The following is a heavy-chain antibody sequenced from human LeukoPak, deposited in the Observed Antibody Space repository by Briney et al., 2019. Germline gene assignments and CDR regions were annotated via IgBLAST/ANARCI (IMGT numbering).Heavy chain of an antibody. J-gene: IGHJ5*02. CDR3: VRDQLVTTTEDWFAP. CDR1: GYSFTDYY. CDR2: INPNGGGT. Sequence: GASVKVSCKASGYSFTDYYIHWVRQAPGQGLEWVGRINPNGGGTNYAQNFQGRVTITRDTSISTAYMDLSSLRSDDTAVYYCVRDQLVTTTEDWFAPWGQGTLVTVSS. D-gene: IGHD1-1*01. V-gene: IGHV1-2*06.